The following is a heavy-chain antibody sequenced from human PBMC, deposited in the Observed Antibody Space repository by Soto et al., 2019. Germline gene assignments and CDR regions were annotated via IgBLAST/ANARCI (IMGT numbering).Heavy chain of an antibody. J-gene: IGHJ4*02. V-gene: IGHV3-15*07. CDR2: IKSKIDEGTI. CDR3: ATVGSITAAGTPFDY. CDR1: DLTFSNTW. D-gene: IGHD6-13*01. Sequence: GGSLRLSCAASDLTFSNTWMNWVRQAPGKGLEWVGRIKSKIDEGTIDYPAPVKGRFTISRDDSESTLLLQMNSLKSEDTALYYCATVGSITAAGTPFDYWGQGTLVTVSS.